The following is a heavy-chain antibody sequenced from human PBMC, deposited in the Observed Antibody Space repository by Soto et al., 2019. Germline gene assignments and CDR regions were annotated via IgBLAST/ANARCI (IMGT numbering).Heavy chain of an antibody. Sequence: QVQLQESGPGLVKPSQTLSLTCTVSGGSISSGVYHWSWIRQLPGKGLEWIGYIFNTGSTYYNPSLKRRVSISVDTSKNQFSLKLSSLTAADTAVYYCARRALHGDYVPDEYWGQGTPVTVSS. CDR3: ARRALHGDYVPDEY. V-gene: IGHV4-31*03. CDR1: GGSISSGVYH. D-gene: IGHD4-17*01. CDR2: IFNTGST. J-gene: IGHJ4*02.